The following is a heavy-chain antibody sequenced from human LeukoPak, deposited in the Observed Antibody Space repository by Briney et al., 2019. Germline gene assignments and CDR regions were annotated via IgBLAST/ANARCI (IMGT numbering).Heavy chain of an antibody. Sequence: GRSLRISCAASGFTFDDYAMHWVRQAPGKGLEWVSGISWNSGSIGYADSVKGRFTISRDNAKNSLYLQMNSLRAEDTALYYCAKDSIAAAGYQHYYFDYWGQGTLVTVSS. CDR2: ISWNSGSI. V-gene: IGHV3-9*01. CDR1: GFTFDDYA. CDR3: AKDSIAAAGYQHYYFDY. D-gene: IGHD6-13*01. J-gene: IGHJ4*02.